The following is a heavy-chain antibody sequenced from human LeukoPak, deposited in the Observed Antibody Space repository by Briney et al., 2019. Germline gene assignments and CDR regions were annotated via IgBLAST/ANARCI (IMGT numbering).Heavy chain of an antibody. V-gene: IGHV4-61*08. J-gene: IGHJ6*02. D-gene: IGHD2-2*01. Sequence: SETLSLTCAVSGGSISSGGYSWSWIRQPPGKGLEWIGYIYYSGSTNYNPSLKSRVTISVDTSKNQFSLKLSSVTAADPAVYYCARGSDIVVVPAASYYGMDVWGQGTTVTVSS. CDR2: IYYSGST. CDR3: ARGSDIVVVPAASYYGMDV. CDR1: GGSISSGGYS.